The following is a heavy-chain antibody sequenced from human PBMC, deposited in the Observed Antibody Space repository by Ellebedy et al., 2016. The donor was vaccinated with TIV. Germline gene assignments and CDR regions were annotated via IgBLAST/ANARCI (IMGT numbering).Heavy chain of an antibody. CDR3: TRDRTSFFPFNFDC. V-gene: IGHV3-49*03. J-gene: IGHJ4*02. CDR2: IRSKAYGGTA. Sequence: GGSLRLSCTASGFTFGDYAVSWFRQAPGMGLEWIGFIRSKAYGGTAKYAASVKDRFTVSRDDSKNIAYLQMNSLKTEDTAVYYCTRDRTSFFPFNFDCWGQGTLVTVSS. D-gene: IGHD2-2*01. CDR1: GFTFGDYA.